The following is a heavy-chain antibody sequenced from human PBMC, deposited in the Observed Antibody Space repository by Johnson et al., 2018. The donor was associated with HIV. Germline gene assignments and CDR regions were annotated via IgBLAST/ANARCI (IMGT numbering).Heavy chain of an antibody. D-gene: IGHD3-10*01. Sequence: VQLVESGGGLVQPGGSLKLSCAASGFTVSSIYMSWVRQAPGKGLEWVSVIYSGGSTYSAHYVTGRFTISRDNAKNTLYLQRNSLRAEDTAVYYCARSGGLLWFGESSSDAFDIWGQGTMVTVSS. V-gene: IGHV3-66*01. CDR2: IYSGGST. CDR1: GFTVSSIY. J-gene: IGHJ3*02. CDR3: ARSGGLLWFGESSSDAFDI.